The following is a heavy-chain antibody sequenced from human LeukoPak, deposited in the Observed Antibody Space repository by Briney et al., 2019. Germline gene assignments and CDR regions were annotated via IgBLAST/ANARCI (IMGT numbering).Heavy chain of an antibody. Sequence: SETLSLTCAISGDSVSSNSAAWNWIRQSPSRGLEWLGRTYYRSKWYNDYALSVKSRISINPDTSKKQFSLQLDSVTPEDTAVYYCARSYSSGWDFESWGQGTLVTVSS. CDR1: GDSVSSNSAA. CDR2: TYYRSKWYN. D-gene: IGHD6-19*01. CDR3: ARSYSSGWDFES. J-gene: IGHJ4*02. V-gene: IGHV6-1*01.